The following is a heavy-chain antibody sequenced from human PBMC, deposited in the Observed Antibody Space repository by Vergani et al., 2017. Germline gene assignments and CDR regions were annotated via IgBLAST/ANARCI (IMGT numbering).Heavy chain of an antibody. Sequence: QLQLQESGPGLVKPSETLSLTCTVSGGSISSSSYYWGWIRQPPGKGLEWIGSIYYSGSTYYNPSLKSRVTISVDTSKNQFSLKLSSVTAADTAVYYCARGGPDILTGYYHYWGQGTLVNVSS. CDR2: IYYSGST. CDR3: ARGGPDILTGYYHY. J-gene: IGHJ4*02. V-gene: IGHV4-39*01. CDR1: GGSISSSSYY. D-gene: IGHD3-9*01.